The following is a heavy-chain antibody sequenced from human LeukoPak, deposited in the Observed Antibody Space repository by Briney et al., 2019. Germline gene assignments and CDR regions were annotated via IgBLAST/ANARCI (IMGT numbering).Heavy chain of an antibody. CDR3: ARAGFGELLSPHFYY. D-gene: IGHD3-10*01. V-gene: IGHV1-18*01. CDR1: GYTFTSSG. Sequence: ASVEVSYKASGYTFTSSGISWVRQAPGQGLEWMGWISANNGNTNYAQKHQARVTMTTDTSTSTAYKELRSLRTNDTAVYYCARAGFGELLSPHFYYWGQGTLVTVSS. CDR2: ISANNGNT. J-gene: IGHJ4*02.